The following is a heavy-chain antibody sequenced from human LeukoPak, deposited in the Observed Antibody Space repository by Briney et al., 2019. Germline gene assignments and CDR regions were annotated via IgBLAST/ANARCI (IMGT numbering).Heavy chain of an antibody. CDR1: GGSFSGYY. J-gene: IGHJ1*01. Sequence: SETLSLTCAVYGGSFSGYYWSWIRQPPGKGLEWIGEINHSGSTNYNPSLKSRVTISVDTSKNQFSLKLSSVTAADTAVYYCARRHLYGSGSYWFGGQGTLVTVSS. CDR2: INHSGST. D-gene: IGHD3-10*01. CDR3: ARRHLYGSGSYWF. V-gene: IGHV4-34*01.